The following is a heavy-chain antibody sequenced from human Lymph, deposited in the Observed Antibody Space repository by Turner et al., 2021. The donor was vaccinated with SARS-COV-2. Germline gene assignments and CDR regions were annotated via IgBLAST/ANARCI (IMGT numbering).Heavy chain of an antibody. CDR1: GFTFSTYA. CDR3: ARGSGSYLSAFDI. Sequence: QVQLVESGGGVVQPGRSLRLSCAASGFTFSTYAIHWVRQAPGKGLEWVAVISYDGFNEYYSDSVKGQFTISRDNSKNTLYLQMSSLRAEDTAVYYCARGSGSYLSAFDIWGQGTMVTVSS. CDR2: ISYDGFNE. J-gene: IGHJ3*02. D-gene: IGHD1-26*01. V-gene: IGHV3-30*04.